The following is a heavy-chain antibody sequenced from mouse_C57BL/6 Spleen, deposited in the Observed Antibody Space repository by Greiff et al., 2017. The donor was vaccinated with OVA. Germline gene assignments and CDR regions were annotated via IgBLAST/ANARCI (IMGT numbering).Heavy chain of an antibody. Sequence: EVMLVESEGGLVQPGSSMKLSCTASGFTFSDYYMAWVRQVPEKGLEWVANINYDGSSTYYLDSLKSRFIISIDNAKNILYLQMSSLKSEDTTTYDCARDYYGSSIHFDYWGQGTTLTVSS. CDR2: INYDGSST. CDR1: GFTFSDYY. CDR3: ARDYYGSSIHFDY. D-gene: IGHD1-1*01. J-gene: IGHJ2*01. V-gene: IGHV5-16*01.